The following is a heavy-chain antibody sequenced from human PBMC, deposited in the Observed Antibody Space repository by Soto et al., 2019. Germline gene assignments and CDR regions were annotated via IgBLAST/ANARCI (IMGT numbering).Heavy chain of an antibody. J-gene: IGHJ3*02. CDR1: GGSISSYS. V-gene: IGHV4-59*01. D-gene: IGHD3-22*01. Sequence: SETLSLTCTVSGGSISSYSWSWIRQPPGKGLEWIGYIYYTGITNYNPSLKSRVTMSVDTSKNQFSLKLRSVIPADTAVYYCARDFYFGSSGVYEVAFDISGQGKMVTVSS. CDR2: IYYTGIT. CDR3: ARDFYFGSSGVYEVAFDI.